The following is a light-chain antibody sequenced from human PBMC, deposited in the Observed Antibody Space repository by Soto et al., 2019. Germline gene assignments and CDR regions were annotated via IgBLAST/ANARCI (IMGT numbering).Light chain of an antibody. CDR2: EVS. V-gene: IGLV2-8*01. Sequence: QSVLTQPPSASGSPGQSGTISCTGTSSDVGGYNYVSWYQQHPRKAPKLMISEVSKRPSGVPDRFSGSKSGNTASLTVSGLQAEDEADYYCSSYAGSNNWVFGGGTKLTVL. CDR1: SSDVGGYNY. J-gene: IGLJ3*02. CDR3: SSYAGSNNWV.